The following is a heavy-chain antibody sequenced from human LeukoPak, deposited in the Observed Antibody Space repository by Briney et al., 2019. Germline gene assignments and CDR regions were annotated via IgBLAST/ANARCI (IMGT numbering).Heavy chain of an antibody. V-gene: IGHV3-21*01. CDR1: GFSLTTYA. CDR3: ARESPHYDILTGYYYDSSGYQCFDY. Sequence: KTGGSLRLSCAASGFSLTTYAMGWVRQAPGKGLEWVSSISSSSSYIYYADSVKGRFTISRDNARNSLYLQMNSLRAEDTAVYYCARESPHYDILTGYYYDSSGYQCFDYWGQGTLVTVSS. J-gene: IGHJ4*02. CDR2: ISSSSSYI. D-gene: IGHD3-22*01.